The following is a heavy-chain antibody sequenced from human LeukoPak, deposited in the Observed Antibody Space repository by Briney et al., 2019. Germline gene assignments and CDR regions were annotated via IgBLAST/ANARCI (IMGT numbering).Heavy chain of an antibody. CDR1: GFTLSAYW. D-gene: IGHD3-16*02. V-gene: IGHV3-7*05. J-gene: IGHJ4*02. Sequence: PGGSLRLSCATSGFTLSAYWMTWVRQAPGKGLEWVANIREDGSESYYVDSVKGRFTISRDNAKNSLYLQMNSLRAEDTAVFYCARGLRTMVAFGGVIVDYWGQGTLVTVSS. CDR2: IREDGSES. CDR3: ARGLRTMVAFGGVIVDY.